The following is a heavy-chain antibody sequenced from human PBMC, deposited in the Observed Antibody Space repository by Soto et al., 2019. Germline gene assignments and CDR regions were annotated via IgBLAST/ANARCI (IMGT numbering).Heavy chain of an antibody. CDR3: VQTTGWPGFDF. D-gene: IGHD6-19*01. V-gene: IGHV3-53*01. CDR1: GFTVSSKY. J-gene: IGHJ4*02. Sequence: EVQLVESGGGLIQPGGSLRLSCAASGFTVSSKYMTWVRQAPGKGLEWVSVIYGGGTTYYADSVKGRFTISRDNSKNTLYLQVNSLRAEDTAVYYCVQTTGWPGFDFWGQRTLVTVSS. CDR2: IYGGGTT.